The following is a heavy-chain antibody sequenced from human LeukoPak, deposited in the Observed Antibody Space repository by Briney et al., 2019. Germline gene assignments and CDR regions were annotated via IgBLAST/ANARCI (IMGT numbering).Heavy chain of an antibody. J-gene: IGHJ4*02. V-gene: IGHV3-23*01. CDR3: VLAEY. CDR2: ISNNGGST. D-gene: IGHD3-3*02. Sequence: PGGSLRLSCAASGFTFSNYAMSWVHQASGKGLEWVSVISNNGGSTRYADSVKGRFTISRDNSKNMLYLQMNSLRAEDTAIYYCVLAEYWGQGTLVTVSS. CDR1: GFTFSNYA.